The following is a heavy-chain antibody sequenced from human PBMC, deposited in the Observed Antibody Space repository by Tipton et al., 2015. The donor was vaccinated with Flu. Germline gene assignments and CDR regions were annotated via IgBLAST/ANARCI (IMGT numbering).Heavy chain of an antibody. J-gene: IGHJ4*02. Sequence: TLSLTCTVSGGSISSYYWSWIRQPPGKGLEWIGYIYYSGSTNYNPSLKSRVTISVDTSKNQFSLKLSSVTAADTAVYYCARGRGIAAAGPCDYWGEGTLVNV. CDR3: ARGRGIAAAGPCDY. V-gene: IGHV4-59*01. D-gene: IGHD6-13*01. CDR2: IYYSGST. CDR1: GGSISSYY.